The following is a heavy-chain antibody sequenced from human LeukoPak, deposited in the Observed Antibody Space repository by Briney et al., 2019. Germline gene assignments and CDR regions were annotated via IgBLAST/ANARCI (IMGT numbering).Heavy chain of an antibody. D-gene: IGHD3-10*01. CDR2: INHSGSA. Sequence: SETLSLTCAVYGGSFSRYYWTWIRQPPGKGLEWIGEINHSGSANYNPSLKSRVTISVEPSKKQFSLKVNSVTAADTAVYYCARLKSRYYGSGTHYNGRGRSDRFDPWGQGTLVTVSS. V-gene: IGHV4-34*01. CDR1: GGSFSRYY. J-gene: IGHJ5*02. CDR3: ARLKSRYYGSGTHYNGRGRSDRFDP.